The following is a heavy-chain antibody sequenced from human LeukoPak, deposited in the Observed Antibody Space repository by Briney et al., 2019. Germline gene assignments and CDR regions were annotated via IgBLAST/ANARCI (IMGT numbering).Heavy chain of an antibody. CDR3: ARVALVSGPSYGSESEAADY. CDR2: ITSSSSYI. V-gene: IGHV3-21*01. CDR1: GFTFSRYS. Sequence: GGSLRLSCVASGFTFSRYSMNWVRQAPGKGLEWVSSITSSSSYIYYADSLKGRFTISRDNAKNSLYLQMNSLRAEDTAVYYCARVALVSGPSYGSESEAADYWGQGTLVTVSS. J-gene: IGHJ4*02. D-gene: IGHD3-10*01.